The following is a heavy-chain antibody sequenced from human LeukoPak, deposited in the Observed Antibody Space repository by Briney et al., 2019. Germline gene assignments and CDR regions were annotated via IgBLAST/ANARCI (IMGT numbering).Heavy chain of an antibody. CDR2: VSYRGGT. J-gene: IGHJ4*02. CDR3: ARDSRYCSGGNCHLRFDY. Sequence: RPSETLSLTCSLSGGFISISTHYWGWIRQPPGKGLEWIGSVSYRGGTYYNPSLKTRVTISVDTSKNQFSLRLSSVTAADTAVYFCARDSRYCSGGNCHLRFDYWGQGILVTVSS. CDR1: GGFISISTHY. V-gene: IGHV4-39*07. D-gene: IGHD2-15*01.